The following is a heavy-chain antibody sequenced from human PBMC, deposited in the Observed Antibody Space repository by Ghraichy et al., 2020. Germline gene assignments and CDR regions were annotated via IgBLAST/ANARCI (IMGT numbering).Heavy chain of an antibody. CDR1: GFNFRSYE. D-gene: IGHD3-3*01. Sequence: GGSLRLSCAASGFNFRSYEMNWVRQAPGKGLEWVSHISSSGSTIHYADSVKGRFTISRDNAKNSLNLQMNSLRAEDTAHYYCARGGYDFWSGYPDPSALSSYYAMDVWGQGTTVTVSS. CDR3: ARGGYDFWSGYPDPSALSSYYAMDV. CDR2: ISSSGSTI. V-gene: IGHV3-48*03. J-gene: IGHJ6*02.